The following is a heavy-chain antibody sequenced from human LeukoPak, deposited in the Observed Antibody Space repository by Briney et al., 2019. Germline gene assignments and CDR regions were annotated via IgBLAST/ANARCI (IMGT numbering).Heavy chain of an antibody. CDR2: IYYSGST. CDR3: ARESGYGFVVSVFAFDI. Sequence: PSETLSLTCAVSGGSIRSNSYYWGWIRQPPGKGLEWIGSIYYSGSTNYNPSLKSRVTISVDTSKNQFSLKLSSVTAADTAVYYCARESGYGFVVSVFAFDIWGQGTMVTVSS. D-gene: IGHD5-18*01. V-gene: IGHV4-39*07. CDR1: GGSIRSNSYY. J-gene: IGHJ3*02.